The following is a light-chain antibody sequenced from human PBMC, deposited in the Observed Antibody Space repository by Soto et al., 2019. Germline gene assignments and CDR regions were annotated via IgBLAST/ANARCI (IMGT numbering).Light chain of an antibody. V-gene: IGLV2-14*03. CDR3: QSHDSSLSDV. J-gene: IGLJ3*02. CDR2: EVN. CDR1: SSDVGAYIY. Sequence: QSALTQPASVSGSPGQSITISCGGTSSDVGAYIYVSWYQQYPGKAPKLIIYEVNNRPSGVSGRFSGSKSDTTAYLTISGLQAEDEADYYCQSHDSSLSDVFGGGTKLTVL.